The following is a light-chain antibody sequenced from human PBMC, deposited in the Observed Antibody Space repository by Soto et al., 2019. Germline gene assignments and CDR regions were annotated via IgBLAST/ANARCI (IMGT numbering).Light chain of an antibody. CDR2: DVS. J-gene: IGLJ2*01. V-gene: IGLV2-14*01. CDR1: SRDVGGYNY. Sequence: QSALTQPASVSGSPGQSITISCTGTSRDVGGYNYVSWYQQHPGKAPKLMIYDVSNRPSGVSNRFSGSKSGNTASLTISGLQAEDEADYYCSSYTSSSTLGHVVFGGGTQLTVL. CDR3: SSYTSSSTLGHVV.